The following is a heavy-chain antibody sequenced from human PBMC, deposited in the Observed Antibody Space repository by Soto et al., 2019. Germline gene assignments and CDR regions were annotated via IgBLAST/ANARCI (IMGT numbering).Heavy chain of an antibody. D-gene: IGHD2-15*01. CDR1: GFTFSSYS. Sequence: GGSLRLSCAASGFTFSSYSMNWVRQAPGKGLEWVSSISSSSSYIYYADSVKGRFTISRDNAKNSLYLQMNSLRAEDSAVYYCARVGGVCSGGSCYSGAFDIWGQGTMVTVSS. CDR2: ISSSSSYI. J-gene: IGHJ3*02. V-gene: IGHV3-21*01. CDR3: ARVGGVCSGGSCYSGAFDI.